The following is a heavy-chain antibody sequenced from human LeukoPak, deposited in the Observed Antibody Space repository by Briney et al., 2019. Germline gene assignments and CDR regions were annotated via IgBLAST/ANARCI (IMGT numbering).Heavy chain of an antibody. V-gene: IGHV3-23*01. CDR1: GFTFSSYA. J-gene: IGHJ4*02. Sequence: QPGRPLRLSCAASGFTFSSYAMSWVRQLPGKGLEWVSGISGSGSGTYYADSVKGRFTISRDNSKNTVYLQMNNLRADDTAVYSCAKDKDNYYDSSGYYLGYFDHWGQGTLVIVSS. CDR2: ISGSGSGT. D-gene: IGHD3-22*01. CDR3: AKDKDNYYDSSGYYLGYFDH.